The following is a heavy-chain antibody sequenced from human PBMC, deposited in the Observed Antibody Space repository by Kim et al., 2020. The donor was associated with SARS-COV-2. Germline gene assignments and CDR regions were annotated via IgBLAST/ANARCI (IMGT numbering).Heavy chain of an antibody. Sequence: SVKGRFTISRDNSKNTLYLQMSSVRAEDTAVYYCVKDWGITMVRGVIGQYWGQGTLVTVSS. V-gene: IGHV3-64D*06. D-gene: IGHD3-10*01. J-gene: IGHJ4*01. CDR3: VKDWGITMVRGVIGQY.